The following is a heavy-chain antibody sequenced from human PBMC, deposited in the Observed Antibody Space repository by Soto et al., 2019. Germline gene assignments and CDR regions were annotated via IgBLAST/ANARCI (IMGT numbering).Heavy chain of an antibody. J-gene: IGHJ4*02. CDR3: ARNVPVTDLGY. D-gene: IGHD4-17*01. CDR1: GFTVGNND. Sequence: EVRLVESGGGLVQPGGSLKLSCAASGFTVGNNDMNWVRQAPGKGLEWVSVTYSGGDTRYADSVKARFTMSRDSTKNTVYLQMERLRAEDTAVYFCARNVPVTDLGYWGQGSLVTVSS. CDR2: TYSGGDT. V-gene: IGHV3-66*01.